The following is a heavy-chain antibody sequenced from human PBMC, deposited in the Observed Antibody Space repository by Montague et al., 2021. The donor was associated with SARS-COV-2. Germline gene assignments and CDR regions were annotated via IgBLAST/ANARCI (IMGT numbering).Heavy chain of an antibody. D-gene: IGHD6-13*01. CDR2: IFHSGTI. Sequence: SETLSLTCRVSGDSISTSTWWTWVRQTPGKGLEWIGEIFHSGTINYNPSLKSRVSISVDKSNNQFSLRLSSLIAADTAVYHCATLSRRTAAGTRDYFGLDVWGQGTTVAVSS. J-gene: IGHJ6*02. CDR3: ATLSRRTAAGTRDYFGLDV. CDR1: GDSISTSTW. V-gene: IGHV4-4*02.